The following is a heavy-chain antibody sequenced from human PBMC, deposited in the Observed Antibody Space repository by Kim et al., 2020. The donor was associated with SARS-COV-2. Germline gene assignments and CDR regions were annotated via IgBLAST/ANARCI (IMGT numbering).Heavy chain of an antibody. D-gene: IGHD3-22*01. J-gene: IGHJ4*02. V-gene: IGHV3-9*01. Sequence: YADFGKGRVTISRDTAKNSMYLQMNSLRAEDAALYYCAKDTYDSSGSWIDYWGQGTLVTVSS. CDR3: AKDTYDSSGSWIDY.